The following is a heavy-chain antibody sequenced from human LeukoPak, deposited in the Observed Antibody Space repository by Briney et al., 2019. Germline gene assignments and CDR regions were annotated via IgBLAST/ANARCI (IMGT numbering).Heavy chain of an antibody. Sequence: SETLSLTCTVHGDSISSHYWSWIRQPPGKGLEWDGYIHYSRSTNYNPSLESRVTISVDTSKNQFSLKLSAVTAADTAVYYCAKGRTSGLYTNYFDYWGQGTLVTVSS. V-gene: IGHV4-59*11. CDR2: IHYSRST. J-gene: IGHJ4*02. CDR3: AKGRTSGLYTNYFDY. CDR1: GDSISSHY. D-gene: IGHD2-8*01.